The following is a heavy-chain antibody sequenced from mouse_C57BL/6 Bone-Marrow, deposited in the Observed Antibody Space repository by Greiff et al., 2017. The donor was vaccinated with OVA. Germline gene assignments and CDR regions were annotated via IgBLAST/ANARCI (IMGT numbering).Heavy chain of an antibody. CDR1: GFSFNTYA. V-gene: IGHV10-1*01. Sequence: EADGGLVQPKGSLKLSCAASGFSFNTYAMNWVRQAPGKGLEWVARIRSKSNNYATYYADSVKDRFTISRDDSESMLYLQMNNLKTEDTAMYYCVRQYSYYFDYWGQGTTLTVSS. J-gene: IGHJ2*01. CDR3: VRQYSYYFDY. CDR2: IRSKSNNYAT.